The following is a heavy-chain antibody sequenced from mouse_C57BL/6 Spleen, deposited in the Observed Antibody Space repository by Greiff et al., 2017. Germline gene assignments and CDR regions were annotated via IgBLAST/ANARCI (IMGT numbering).Heavy chain of an antibody. Sequence: QVQLQQSGPGLVAPSQSLSITCTVSGFSLTSYGVHWVRQPPGKGLEWLVVIWSDGSTTYNSALKSRLSISKDNSKSQVFLKMNSLQTDDTAMYYCARHGGYDYASWFAYWGQGTLVTVSA. J-gene: IGHJ3*01. D-gene: IGHD2-4*01. CDR2: IWSDGST. CDR3: ARHGGYDYASWFAY. CDR1: GFSLTSYG. V-gene: IGHV2-6-1*01.